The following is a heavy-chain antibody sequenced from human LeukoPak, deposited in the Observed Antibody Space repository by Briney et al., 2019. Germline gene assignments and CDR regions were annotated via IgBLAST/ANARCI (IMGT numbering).Heavy chain of an antibody. Sequence: PSETLSLTCTVSGGSISSYYWSWIRQPPGKGLEWIGYIYYSGSTNYNPSLKSRVTISVDTSKNQLSLKLSSVTAADTAVYYCARLHELYYFDYWGQGTLVTVSS. CDR3: ARLHELYYFDY. CDR2: IYYSGST. V-gene: IGHV4-59*08. D-gene: IGHD1-26*01. CDR1: GGSISSYY. J-gene: IGHJ4*02.